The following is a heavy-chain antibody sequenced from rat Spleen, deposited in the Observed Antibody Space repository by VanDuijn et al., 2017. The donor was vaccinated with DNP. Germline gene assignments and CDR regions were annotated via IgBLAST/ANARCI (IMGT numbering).Heavy chain of an antibody. J-gene: IGHJ3*01. V-gene: IGHV5-25*01. CDR1: GFTFSDYY. CDR3: IRDTAY. Sequence: EVLLVESGGGLVQPGRSMKLSCAASGFTFSDYYMAWVRQAPKKGLEWVASITNGGGTTYYRDSVKGRFTISRDNGKSTLYLQMDSLRSEDTATYYCIRDTAYWGQGTLVTVSS. D-gene: IGHD2-1*01. CDR2: ITNGGGTT.